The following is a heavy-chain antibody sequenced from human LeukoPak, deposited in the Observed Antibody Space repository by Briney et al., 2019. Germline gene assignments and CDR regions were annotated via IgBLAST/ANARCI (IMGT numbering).Heavy chain of an antibody. J-gene: IGHJ4*02. D-gene: IGHD3-10*01. CDR1: GFTFSSYA. Sequence: GGSLRLSCAASGFTFSSYAMSWVRQAPGKGLEWVSAISGSGGSTYYADSVKGRFTISRDNSKNTLYLRMNSLRAEDTAVYYCAKPLAVVRGVIIKGCDYWGQGTLVTVSS. CDR3: AKPLAVVRGVIIKGCDY. V-gene: IGHV3-23*01. CDR2: ISGSGGST.